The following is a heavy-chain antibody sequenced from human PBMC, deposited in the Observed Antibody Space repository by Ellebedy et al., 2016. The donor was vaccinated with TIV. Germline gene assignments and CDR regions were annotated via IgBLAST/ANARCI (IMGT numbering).Heavy chain of an antibody. CDR1: GYTFTNFG. CDR2: ISGYNDDT. J-gene: IGHJ4*02. V-gene: IGHV1-18*01. D-gene: IGHD5-12*01. Sequence: AASVKVSCKTSGYTFTNFGISWVRQAPGQGLEWMGWISGYNDDTNYAQKVQGRVTMTTDTSTSTAYMEVRSLTSDDTAVYYCVRDGKGYIGYDLFDYWGQGTLVNVPS. CDR3: VRDGKGYIGYDLFDY.